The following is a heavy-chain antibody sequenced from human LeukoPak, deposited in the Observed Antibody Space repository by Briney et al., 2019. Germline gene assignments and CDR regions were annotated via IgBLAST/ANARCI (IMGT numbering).Heavy chain of an antibody. J-gene: IGHJ3*02. Sequence: QPGRSLRLSCAASGFTFSSYAMHWVRQAPGKGLEWVAVISYDGSNKYYADSVKGRFTISRDSSKNTLYLQMNSLRAEDTAVYYCARTISVAGDAFDIWGQGTMVTVSS. CDR3: ARTISVAGDAFDI. V-gene: IGHV3-30-3*01. D-gene: IGHD6-19*01. CDR2: ISYDGSNK. CDR1: GFTFSSYA.